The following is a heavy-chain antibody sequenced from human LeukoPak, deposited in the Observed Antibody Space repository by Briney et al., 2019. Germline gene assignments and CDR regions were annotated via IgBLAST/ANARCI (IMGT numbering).Heavy chain of an antibody. V-gene: IGHV1-2*02. CDR2: INPNSGGT. CDR3: ARALGDPYCSSTSCYPTYYGMDV. D-gene: IGHD2-2*01. CDR1: GYTFTGYY. J-gene: IGHJ6*02. Sequence: ASVKVSCKASGYTFTGYYMHWVRQAPGQGLEWMGWINPNSGGTNYAQKFQGRVTVTRDTSISTAYMELSRLRSDDTAVYYCARALGDPYCSSTSCYPTYYGMDVWGQGTTVTVSS.